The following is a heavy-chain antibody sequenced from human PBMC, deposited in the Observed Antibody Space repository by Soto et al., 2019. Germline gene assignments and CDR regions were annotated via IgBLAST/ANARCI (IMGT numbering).Heavy chain of an antibody. CDR3: ARGGKSYSSSPPTPIDS. CDR2: VFYSGST. CDR1: GGSVSDYY. V-gene: IGHV4-59*02. D-gene: IGHD6-6*01. J-gene: IGHJ4*02. Sequence: SETLSLTCAVSGGSVSDYYWSWIRQPPGRGLEWIGNVFYSGSTKYSPTLESRVTISVDTSKNQFSLKLRSVSAADTAVYYCARGGKSYSSSPPTPIDSWGQGTLVTVYS.